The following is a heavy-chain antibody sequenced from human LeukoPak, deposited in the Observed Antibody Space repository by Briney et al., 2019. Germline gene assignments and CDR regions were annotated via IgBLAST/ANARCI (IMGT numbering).Heavy chain of an antibody. CDR1: GFTFSNYW. V-gene: IGHV3-7*05. CDR2: IKEDGSRN. CDR3: ARQLSGWYDADPY. Sequence: GGSLRLSCAASGFTFSNYWMSWVRQAPGKGLEWVANIKEDGSRNHYVDSVKGRFTISRDNAKGSLYLQMNSLRAEDTAVYYCARQLSGWYDADPYWGQGTPVTASS. J-gene: IGHJ4*02. D-gene: IGHD6-19*01.